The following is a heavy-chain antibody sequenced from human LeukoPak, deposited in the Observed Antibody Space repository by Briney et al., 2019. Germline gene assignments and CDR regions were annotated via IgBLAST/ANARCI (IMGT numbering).Heavy chain of an antibody. CDR1: GGTFSSYA. D-gene: IGHD3-22*01. V-gene: IGHV1-2*02. CDR3: AREGNYYDSSGYYHDAFDI. J-gene: IGHJ3*02. Sequence: ASVKVSCKASGGTFSSYAISWVRQAPGQGLEWMGWINPNSGGTNYAQKFQGRVTMTRDTSISTAYMELSRLRSDDTAVYYCAREGNYYDSSGYYHDAFDIWGQGTMVTVSS. CDR2: INPNSGGT.